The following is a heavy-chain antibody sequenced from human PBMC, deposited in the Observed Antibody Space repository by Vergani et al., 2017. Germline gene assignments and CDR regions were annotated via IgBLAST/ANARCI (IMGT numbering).Heavy chain of an antibody. CDR3: ARYEYSSSLFDP. D-gene: IGHD6-6*01. CDR1: GFSLSTSGMR. V-gene: IGHV2-70*04. CDR2: IDWDDDK. Sequence: QVTLKESGPALVKPTQTLTLTCTFSGFSLSTSGMRVSWIRQPPGKALEWLARIDWDDDKFYSTSLKTRLTITKDTSKNQVVLTMTNMDPVDTATYYCARYEYSSSLFDPWGQGTLVTVSS. J-gene: IGHJ5*02.